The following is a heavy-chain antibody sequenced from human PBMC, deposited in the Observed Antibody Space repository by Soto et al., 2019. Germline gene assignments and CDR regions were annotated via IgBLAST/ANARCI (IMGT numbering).Heavy chain of an antibody. D-gene: IGHD1-1*01. V-gene: IGHV1-8*01. CDR2: MNPGSGDT. Sequence: ASVKVSCKASGYSFTNNDVSWVRQATGQGLEWMGWMNPGSGDTGYAQKFQGRVTMTRDISIATAYMELNNLRSDDTAIYYCARDGERDTGLNFYYYLHGMDAWGQGTRVTVSS. J-gene: IGHJ6*02. CDR3: ARDGERDTGLNFYYYLHGMDA. CDR1: GYSFTNND.